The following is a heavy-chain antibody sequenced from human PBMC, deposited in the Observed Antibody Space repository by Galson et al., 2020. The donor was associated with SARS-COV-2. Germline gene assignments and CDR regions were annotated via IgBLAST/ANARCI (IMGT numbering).Heavy chain of an antibody. D-gene: IGHD3-22*01. J-gene: IGHJ6*02. V-gene: IGHV1-46*02. CDR1: GYTFNSYY. CDR2: INPSGGST. Sequence: ASVKVSCTASGYTFNSYYMHWVRQAPGQGLAWMGLINPSGGSTSYAQKFQGRVTMTRDTSTSTVYMELSSLRSEDTAVYYCARDLPNYYDSSGHPHYYYGMDVWGQGTTVTVSS. CDR3: ARDLPNYYDSSGHPHYYYGMDV.